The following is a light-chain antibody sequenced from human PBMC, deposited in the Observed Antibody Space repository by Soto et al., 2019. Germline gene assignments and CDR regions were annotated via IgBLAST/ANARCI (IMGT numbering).Light chain of an antibody. CDR1: GSSIGAGYD. CDR2: GNS. CDR3: QSYDNSLSGSYV. V-gene: IGLV1-40*01. J-gene: IGLJ1*01. Sequence: QSVLTQPPSVSGAPGQRVTISCTGSGSSIGAGYDVHWYQQLPGTAPKLLIYGNSHRPSGVPDRFSGSKSGASASLAITGLQAEDEADYYCQSYDNSLSGSYVFGTGTKLTVL.